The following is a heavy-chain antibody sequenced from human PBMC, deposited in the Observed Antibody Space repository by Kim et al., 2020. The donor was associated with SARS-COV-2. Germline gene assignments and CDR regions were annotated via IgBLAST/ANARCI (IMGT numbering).Heavy chain of an antibody. CDR3: AKVSRRGRWYAQYSFDY. V-gene: IGHV3-33*06. CDR2: IWYDGSNK. J-gene: IGHJ4*02. Sequence: GGSLRLSCAASGFTFSSYGMHWVRQAPGKGLEWVAVIWYDGSNKYYADSVKGRFTISRDNSKNTLYLQMNSLRAEDTAVYYCAKVSRRGRWYAQYSFDYWGQGTLVTVSS. D-gene: IGHD2-15*01. CDR1: GFTFSSYG.